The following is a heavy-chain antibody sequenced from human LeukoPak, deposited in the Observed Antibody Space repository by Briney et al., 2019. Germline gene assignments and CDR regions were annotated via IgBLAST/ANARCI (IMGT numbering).Heavy chain of an antibody. Sequence: GGSLRLSCAASGFTFSSYSMNWVRQAPGKGLEWVSSISSSSSYIYYADSVKGRFTISRDNAKNSLYLQMNSLRAEDTAVYYCAALGSNYGMDVWGKGTTVTVSS. CDR1: GFTFSSYS. CDR2: ISSSSSYI. CDR3: AALGSNYGMDV. D-gene: IGHD7-27*01. V-gene: IGHV3-21*01. J-gene: IGHJ6*04.